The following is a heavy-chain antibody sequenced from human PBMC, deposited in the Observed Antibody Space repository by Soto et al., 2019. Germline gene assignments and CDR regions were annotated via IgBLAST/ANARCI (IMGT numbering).Heavy chain of an antibody. CDR1: GYTFTSYY. Sequence: ASVKVSCKASGYTFTSYYMHWVRQAPGQGLEWMGIINPSGGSTSYAQKFQGRVTMTRDTSTSTVYMELSSLRSEDTAVYYCARDPGRIVVVPAAIQSWFDPWGQGTLVTVSS. V-gene: IGHV1-46*03. CDR3: ARDPGRIVVVPAAIQSWFDP. J-gene: IGHJ5*02. D-gene: IGHD2-2*01. CDR2: INPSGGST.